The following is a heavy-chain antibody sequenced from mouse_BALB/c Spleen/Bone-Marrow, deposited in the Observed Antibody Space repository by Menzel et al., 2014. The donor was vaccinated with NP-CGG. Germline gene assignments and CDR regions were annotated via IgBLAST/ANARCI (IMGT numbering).Heavy chain of an antibody. V-gene: IGHV5-6-3*01. CDR1: GFTFSSYG. CDR2: INSNGGST. J-gene: IGHJ2*01. CDR3: ARERYYGSGRIFEY. D-gene: IGHD1-1*01. Sequence: EVHLVESGGGLVQPGGSLKLSCAASGFTFSSYGMSWVRQTPDKRLELVATINSNGGSTYYPDSVKGRFTISRDNAKNTLYLQMSSLKSEDTAMYYCARERYYGSGRIFEYWGQGTTLTVSS.